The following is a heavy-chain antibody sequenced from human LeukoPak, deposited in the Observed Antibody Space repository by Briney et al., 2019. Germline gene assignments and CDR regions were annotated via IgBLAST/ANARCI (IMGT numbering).Heavy chain of an antibody. V-gene: IGHV3-48*04. D-gene: IGHD4-17*01. CDR3: ARNGGDGDYVDWFDP. J-gene: IGHJ5*02. CDR1: GFTFSSYS. Sequence: GGSLRLSCAASGFTFSSYSMNWVRQAPGKGLEWVSYISSSSSTKHYADSVKGRFTISRDNAKNSLYLQMNSLRAEDTAVYYCARNGGDGDYVDWFDPWGQGTLVTVSS. CDR2: ISSSSSTK.